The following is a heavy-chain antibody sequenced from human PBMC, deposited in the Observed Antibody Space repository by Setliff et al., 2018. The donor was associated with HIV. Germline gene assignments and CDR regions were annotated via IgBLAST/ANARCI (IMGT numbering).Heavy chain of an antibody. CDR3: ARQPRPLYYYASGSYSAEPMDV. D-gene: IGHD3-10*01. J-gene: IGHJ6*03. Sequence: SETLSLTCAVSGGSISSSNWWSWVRQPPGKGLEWLGEIYHSGRTNYNPSLKSRVTISVDKSKNQFSLKLSSVTAADTAVYYCARQPRPLYYYASGSYSAEPMDVWGKGTTVTVSS. CDR1: GGSISSSNW. V-gene: IGHV4-4*02. CDR2: IYHSGRT.